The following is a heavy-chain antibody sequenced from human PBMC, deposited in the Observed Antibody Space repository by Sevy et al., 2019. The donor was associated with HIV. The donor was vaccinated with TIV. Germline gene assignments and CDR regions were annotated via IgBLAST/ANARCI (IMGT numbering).Heavy chain of an antibody. J-gene: IGHJ6*03. Sequence: ASVKVSCKASGYTFSSYGISWVRQAPGQGLEWMGWISGRNGNTNYEQMLQGRVTMTTDTSTRTAYMELRGLRSDDTAVYYCARELRVDTALVTYYYYMDVWGKGTTVTVSS. CDR3: ARELRVDTALVTYYYYMDV. CDR1: GYTFSSYG. CDR2: ISGRNGNT. V-gene: IGHV1-18*04. D-gene: IGHD5-18*01.